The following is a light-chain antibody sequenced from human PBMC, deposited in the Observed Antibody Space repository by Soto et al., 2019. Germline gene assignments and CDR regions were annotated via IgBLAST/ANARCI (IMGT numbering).Light chain of an antibody. CDR1: QSISTY. V-gene: IGKV1-5*03. CDR3: QHYNTLWT. J-gene: IGKJ1*01. CDR2: KAY. Sequence: DIPMTQSPSTLSASVGDRVTITCRASQSISTYLAWYQQKPGKAPNLLIYKAYSLESGVPSRFSGSGSGTEFTLTISSLQPDDFATYYCQHYNTLWTFGQGTKVEIK.